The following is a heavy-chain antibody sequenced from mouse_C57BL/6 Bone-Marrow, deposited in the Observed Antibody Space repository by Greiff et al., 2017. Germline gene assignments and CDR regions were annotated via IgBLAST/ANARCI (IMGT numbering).Heavy chain of an antibody. V-gene: IGHV1-15*01. CDR2: IDPETGGT. Sequence: VQLQQSGAELVRPGASVTLSCKASGYTFTDYEMHWVKQTPVHGLEWIGAIDPETGGTAYNQKFKGKAILTADKSSSTAYMELRSLTSEDSAVYYCTGYYGTWFACWGQGTLVTVSA. CDR1: GYTFTDYE. D-gene: IGHD1-2*01. CDR3: TGYYGTWFAC. J-gene: IGHJ3*01.